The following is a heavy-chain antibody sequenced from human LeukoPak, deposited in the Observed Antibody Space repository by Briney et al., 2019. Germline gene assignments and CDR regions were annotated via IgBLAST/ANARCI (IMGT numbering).Heavy chain of an antibody. CDR1: GYTFTSYY. V-gene: IGHV1-46*01. Sequence: ASVKVSCKASGYTFTSYYMHWVRQAPGQGLEWMGIINPSGGSTSYAQKFQGRVTMTRDTSTSTVYMELSSLRSEDTAVYYCARDEQLAVAVGAFDIWGQGTMVTVSS. CDR3: ARDEQLAVAVGAFDI. J-gene: IGHJ3*02. CDR2: INPSGGST. D-gene: IGHD6-6*01.